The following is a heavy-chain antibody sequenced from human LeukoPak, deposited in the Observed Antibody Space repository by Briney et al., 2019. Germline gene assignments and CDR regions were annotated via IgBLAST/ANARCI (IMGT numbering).Heavy chain of an antibody. Sequence: GGSLRLSCAASGFTFSSYGMHWVRQAPGKGLEWVAFIRYDGSNKYYADSVKGRFTISRDNSKNTLYLQMNSLRAEDTAVYYCAKPPLGYCSSTSCYPGGFDYWGQGTLVTVSS. CDR1: GFTFSSYG. V-gene: IGHV3-30*02. CDR3: AKPPLGYCSSTSCYPGGFDY. CDR2: IRYDGSNK. D-gene: IGHD2-2*03. J-gene: IGHJ4*02.